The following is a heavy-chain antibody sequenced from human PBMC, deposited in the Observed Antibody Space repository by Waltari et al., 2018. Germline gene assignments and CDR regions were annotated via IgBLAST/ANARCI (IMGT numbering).Heavy chain of an antibody. CDR1: GYSFTSSN. Sequence: QVHLVQSGAEVKKPGDSVNVSCKASGYSFTSSNINWVRQAAGQGLEWMGWMNPTSGSTGYAQEFQDRGTITRNTSIGTAYMELRSLRSEDTAVYYCARDYGSGTYYYMDVWGKGTTVTVSS. CDR3: ARDYGSGTYYYMDV. D-gene: IGHD3-10*01. V-gene: IGHV1-8*03. CDR2: MNPTSGST. J-gene: IGHJ6*03.